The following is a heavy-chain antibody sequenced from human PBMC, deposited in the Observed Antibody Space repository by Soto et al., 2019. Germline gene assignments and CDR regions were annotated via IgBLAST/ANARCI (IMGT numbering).Heavy chain of an antibody. V-gene: IGHV1-69*13. CDR2: IIPIFGTA. CDR3: ASTPHSRTLAAKYYYYYGMDV. CDR1: GGTFSSYA. J-gene: IGHJ6*02. D-gene: IGHD2-15*01. Sequence: SVKVSCKASGGTFSSYAISWVRQAPGQGLEWMGGIIPIFGTANYAQKFQGRVTITADESTSTAYMELSSLRSEDTAVYYCASTPHSRTLAAKYYYYYGMDVWGQGTTVTVSS.